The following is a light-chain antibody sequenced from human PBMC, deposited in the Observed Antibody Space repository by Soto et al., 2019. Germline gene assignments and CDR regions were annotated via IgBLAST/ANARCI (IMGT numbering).Light chain of an antibody. J-gene: IGLJ1*01. V-gene: IGLV2-23*01. CDR1: SSDVGSYKL. Sequence: QSVLTQPASVSGSPGQSITISCTGTSSDVGSYKLVSWYQHHPGKAPKVMIYEDSHRPSGVSNRFSGSKSGNTASLTISGLKAEDEADYYCCSYAGTPTFVFGTGTKLTVL. CDR2: EDS. CDR3: CSYAGTPTFV.